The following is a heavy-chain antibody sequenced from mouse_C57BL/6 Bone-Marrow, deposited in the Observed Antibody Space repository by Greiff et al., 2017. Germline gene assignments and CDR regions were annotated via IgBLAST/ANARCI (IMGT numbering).Heavy chain of an antibody. CDR2: IYPGSGST. Sequence: VKLQQPGAELVKPGASVKMSCKASGYTFTSYWITWVKQRPGQGLEWIGDIYPGSGSTNYNQKFKSKATLTVDPSSSTAYMQLSSLTSEDSSVYYCARPYYGNYWYFDVWGTGTTVTVSA. CDR1: GYTFTSYW. D-gene: IGHD2-10*01. CDR3: ARPYYGNYWYFDV. V-gene: IGHV1-55*01. J-gene: IGHJ1*03.